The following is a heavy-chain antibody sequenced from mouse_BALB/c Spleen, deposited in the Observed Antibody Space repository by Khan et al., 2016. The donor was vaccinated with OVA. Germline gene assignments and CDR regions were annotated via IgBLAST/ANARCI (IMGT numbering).Heavy chain of an antibody. CDR1: GFNIKDTY. CDR2: IDPANGYT. V-gene: IGHV14-3*02. Sequence: VQLKQSGAELVKPGASVKLSCTASGFNIKDTYMHWVKQRPEQGLEWIGRIDPANGYTKYDPKFQGKATITADTSSNTAYLQLSSLTSEDTAVYYCASPNGFAYWGQGTLVTVSA. CDR3: ASPNGFAY. J-gene: IGHJ3*01.